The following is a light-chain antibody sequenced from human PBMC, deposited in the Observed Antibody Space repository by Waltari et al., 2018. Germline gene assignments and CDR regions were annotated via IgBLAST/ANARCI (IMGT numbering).Light chain of an antibody. Sequence: QSALTQPASVSGPPGQSITISCTGTRSAVGSYTFVACYQQRPGNAPHLLIYEVNKRPSGASNRFSGSKSGNTASLTISGLQAEDEADYHCCSYAGSSTFVVFGGGTKVTVL. CDR1: RSAVGSYTF. CDR2: EVN. CDR3: CSYAGSSTFVV. J-gene: IGLJ3*02. V-gene: IGLV2-23*02.